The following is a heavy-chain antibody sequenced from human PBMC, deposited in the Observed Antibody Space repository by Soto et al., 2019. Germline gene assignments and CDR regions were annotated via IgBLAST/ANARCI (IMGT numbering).Heavy chain of an antibody. D-gene: IGHD1-26*01. Sequence: PGGSLTLSCASSGFTFITYTMNWGRQAPGKGLEWVASINGRGNYIYYAESVKGRFTISRDNAKNSLYLQMDRLRAEDTALYYCVREDGKVGTNSAFDYWGLGALVTVSS. CDR3: VREDGKVGTNSAFDY. CDR1: GFTFITYT. J-gene: IGHJ4*02. V-gene: IGHV3-21*01. CDR2: INGRGNYI.